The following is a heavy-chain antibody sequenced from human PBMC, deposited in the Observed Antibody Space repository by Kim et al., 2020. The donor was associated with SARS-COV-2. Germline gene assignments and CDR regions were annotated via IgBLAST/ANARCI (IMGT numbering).Heavy chain of an antibody. Sequence: NPALKSRVTISVDTSKNAFSMKLSAVTAADTAVYYCARDYSSGWFNWFDPWGQGTLVTVSS. V-gene: IGHV4-31*02. CDR3: ARDYSSGWFNWFDP. D-gene: IGHD6-19*01. J-gene: IGHJ5*02.